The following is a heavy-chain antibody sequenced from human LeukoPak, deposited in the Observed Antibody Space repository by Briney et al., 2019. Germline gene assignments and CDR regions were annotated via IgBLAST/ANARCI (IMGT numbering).Heavy chain of an antibody. CDR3: AKAIFDIVVVTATSFDY. Sequence: GGSLRLSCAASGFTFSSYAMSWVRQAPGKGLEWVSAISGSCGSTYYADSVKGRFTISRDNSKNTLYLQMNSLRAEDTAVYYCAKAIFDIVVVTATSFDYWGQGTLVTVSS. J-gene: IGHJ4*02. CDR1: GFTFSSYA. CDR2: ISGSCGST. V-gene: IGHV3-23*01. D-gene: IGHD2-21*02.